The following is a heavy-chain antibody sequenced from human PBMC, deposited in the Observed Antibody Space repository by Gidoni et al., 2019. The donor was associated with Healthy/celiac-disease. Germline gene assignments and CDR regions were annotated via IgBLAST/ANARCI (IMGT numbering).Heavy chain of an antibody. D-gene: IGHD3-22*01. CDR1: GGSISSGGYY. J-gene: IGHJ3*02. V-gene: IGHV4-31*03. CDR3: AREDRGVVVIGSDAFDI. CDR2: LYYSGST. Sequence: QVQLQESGPGLVKPSKTLAPTCTVPGGSISSGGYYWSWIRPHPGKGLEWIGDLYYSGSTDYNPSLKSRVTISVDTSKNQFSLKLSSVTAADTAVYYCAREDRGVVVIGSDAFDIWGQGTMVTVSS.